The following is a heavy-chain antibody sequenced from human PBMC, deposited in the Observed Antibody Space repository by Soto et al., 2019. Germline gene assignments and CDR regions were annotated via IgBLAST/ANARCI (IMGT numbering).Heavy chain of an antibody. D-gene: IGHD2-15*01. V-gene: IGHV3-23*01. J-gene: IGHJ4*02. CDR1: GFTFTKFA. CDR3: AKDRRVAVSHFDF. CDR2: ISGPGGST. Sequence: EVQLLESGGGLVQPGGPLRFSCAASGFTFTKFAMSWVRQAPGKGLEWVASISGPGGSTNYAESVKGRFSISRDNSKDTVSLQMNSLRVEDTAVYFCAKDRRVAVSHFDFWGQGTLVTVSS.